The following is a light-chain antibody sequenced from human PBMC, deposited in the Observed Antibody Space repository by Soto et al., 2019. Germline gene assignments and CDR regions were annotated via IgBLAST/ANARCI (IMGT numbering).Light chain of an antibody. CDR3: QPYGSSPIT. V-gene: IGKV3-20*01. Sequence: EIVLTESPGTLSLSPGERATLSCRASQSVSSSYLAWYQQKPGQAPRLLIYGASSRATGIPDRFSGSGTGTDFTLTISRLEPEDFAVYYCQPYGSSPITSGQGTRLEIK. CDR2: GAS. CDR1: QSVSSSY. J-gene: IGKJ5*01.